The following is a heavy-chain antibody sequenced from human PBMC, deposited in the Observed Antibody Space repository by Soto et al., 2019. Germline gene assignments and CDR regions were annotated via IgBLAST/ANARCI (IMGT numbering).Heavy chain of an antibody. CDR1: GFTFSSYW. V-gene: IGHV3-74*01. CDR2: INSDGSST. CDR3: ARDIVVVVATSDYGMDV. D-gene: IGHD2-15*01. Sequence: EVQLVESGGGLVQPGGSLRLSCAASGFTFSSYWMHWVRQVPGKGLVWVSRINSDGSSTTYAGSVRGRFTISRDNAKNTLYLQMHSLRAEDTAVYYCARDIVVVVATSDYGMDVWGQGTTVTVSS. J-gene: IGHJ6*02.